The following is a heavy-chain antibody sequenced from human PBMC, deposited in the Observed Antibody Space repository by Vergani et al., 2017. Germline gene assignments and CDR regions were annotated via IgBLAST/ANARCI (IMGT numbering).Heavy chain of an antibody. J-gene: IGHJ6*02. CDR1: GFTFSSYG. D-gene: IGHD3-10*01. CDR2: ISYDGSNK. V-gene: IGHV3-30*18. CDR3: AKDVFLSPMVRGTLASDYGMDV. Sequence: QVQLVESGGGVVQPGRSLRLSCAASGFTFSSYGMHWVRQAPGKGLEWVAVISYDGSNKYYADSVKGRFTISRDNSKNTLYLQMNSLRAEDTAVYYCAKDVFLSPMVRGTLASDYGMDVWGQGTTVTVSS.